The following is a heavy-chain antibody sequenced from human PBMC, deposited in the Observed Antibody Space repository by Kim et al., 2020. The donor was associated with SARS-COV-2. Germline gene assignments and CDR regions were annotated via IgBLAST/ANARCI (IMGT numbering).Heavy chain of an antibody. CDR3: AKDITRIAVAYYFDY. D-gene: IGHD6-19*01. V-gene: IGHV3-9*01. Sequence: DSVKRRFTISRDNAKNALYLQMTSLRAEDTALYYCAKDITRIAVAYYFDYWGQGTLVTVSS. J-gene: IGHJ4*02.